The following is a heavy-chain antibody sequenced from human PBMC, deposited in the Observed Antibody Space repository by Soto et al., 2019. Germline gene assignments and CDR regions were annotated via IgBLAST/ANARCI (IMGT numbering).Heavy chain of an antibody. D-gene: IGHD1-26*01. Sequence: QVQLVESGGGVVQPGRSLRLSCAASGFTFSSYGMHWVRQAPGKGLEWVAVISYDGSNKYYADSVKGRFTISRDNSKNSLYLQMNSLRAEDTAVYYCAKEGVLGATRPHTYFDYWGQGTLVTVSS. J-gene: IGHJ4*02. V-gene: IGHV3-30*18. CDR3: AKEGVLGATRPHTYFDY. CDR1: GFTFSSYG. CDR2: ISYDGSNK.